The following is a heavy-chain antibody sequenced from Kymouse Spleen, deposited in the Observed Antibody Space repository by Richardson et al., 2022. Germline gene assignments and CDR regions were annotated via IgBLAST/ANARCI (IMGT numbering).Heavy chain of an antibody. V-gene: IGHV3-30*18. Sequence: QVQLVESGGGVVQPGRSLRLSCAASGFTFSSYGMHWVRQAPGKGLEWVAVISYDGSNKYYADSVKGRFTISRDNSKNTLYLQMNSLRAEDTAVYYCAKVQRYFDLYYYGMDVWGQGTTVTVSS. CDR3: AKVQRYFDLYYYGMDV. CDR1: GFTFSSYG. J-gene: IGHJ6*02. CDR2: ISYDGSNK. D-gene: IGHD3-9*01.